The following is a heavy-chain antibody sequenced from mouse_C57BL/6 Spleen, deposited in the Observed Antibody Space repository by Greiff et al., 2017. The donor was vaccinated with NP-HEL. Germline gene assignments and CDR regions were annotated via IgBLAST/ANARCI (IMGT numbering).Heavy chain of an antibody. CDR3: ARSQYYAMDY. CDR1: GYTFTSYW. Sequence: VQLQQSGAELVRPGSSVKLSCKASGYTFTSYWMHWVKQRPIQGLEWIGKIDPSDSETNYNQKFKDKATLTVDKSSSTAYMPLSSLTSEDSAVYYSARSQYYAMDYWGQGTSVTVSS. J-gene: IGHJ4*01. CDR2: IDPSDSET. V-gene: IGHV1-52*01.